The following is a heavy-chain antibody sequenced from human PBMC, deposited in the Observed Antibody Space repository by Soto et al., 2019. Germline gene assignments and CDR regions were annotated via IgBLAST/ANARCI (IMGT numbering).Heavy chain of an antibody. CDR1: GASIRSGGYY. J-gene: IGHJ5*02. Sequence: QVQLQESGPGLVKPSQTLSLTCTVSGASIRSGGYYWSWIRQHPGKGLEWIGYIYYSGSTYYNPSLKSRVTISVDTSKNQFSLKLRSVTAADTAVYYCARGITASDTYFSEGFDPWGQGTLVTVSS. V-gene: IGHV4-31*03. CDR2: IYYSGST. CDR3: ARGITASDTYFSEGFDP. D-gene: IGHD1-20*01.